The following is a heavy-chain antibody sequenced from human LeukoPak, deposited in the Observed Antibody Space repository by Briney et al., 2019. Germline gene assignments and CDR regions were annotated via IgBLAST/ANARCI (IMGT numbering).Heavy chain of an antibody. CDR1: GGSISSSSYY. V-gene: IGHV4-39*01. J-gene: IGHJ5*02. D-gene: IGHD2-2*02. CDR2: IYYSGST. Sequence: PSETLSLTCTVSGGSISSSSYYWGWIRQPPGKGLEWIGSIYYSGSTYYNPSLKSRVTISVDTSKNQFSLKLSSVTAADTAVYYCARYLGYCSSTSCYTGFDPWGQGTLVTVSS. CDR3: ARYLGYCSSTSCYTGFDP.